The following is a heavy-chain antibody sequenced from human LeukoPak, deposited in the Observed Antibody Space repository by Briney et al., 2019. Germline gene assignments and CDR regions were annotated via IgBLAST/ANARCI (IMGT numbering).Heavy chain of an antibody. D-gene: IGHD4-17*01. J-gene: IGHJ4*02. CDR3: ARAYGDSQAYFDY. V-gene: IGHV4-31*03. CDR2: IYYSGST. CDR1: GGSISSGGYY. Sequence: SETLSLTCTVSGGSISSGGYYWSWIRQHPGKGLEWIGYIYYSGSTYYNPSLKSRVTISVDTSKNQFSLKLSSVTAADTAVYYCARAYGDSQAYFDYWGQGTLVTVSS.